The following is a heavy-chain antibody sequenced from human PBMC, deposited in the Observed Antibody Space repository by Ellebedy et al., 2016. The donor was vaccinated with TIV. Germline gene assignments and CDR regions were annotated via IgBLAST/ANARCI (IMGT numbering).Heavy chain of an antibody. CDR2: IYYSGNT. D-gene: IGHD5-18*01. J-gene: IGHJ5*02. Sequence: MPSETLSLTCIVSGGSISSSSYYWGWIRQPPGKGLEWIGCIYYSGNTYYNPSLESRLTISADMSKNQFSLKESSVTAADTAVYDCSRIQPEDWFDPWGQGTLVTVSS. V-gene: IGHV4-39*01. CDR1: GGSISSSSYY. CDR3: SRIQPEDWFDP.